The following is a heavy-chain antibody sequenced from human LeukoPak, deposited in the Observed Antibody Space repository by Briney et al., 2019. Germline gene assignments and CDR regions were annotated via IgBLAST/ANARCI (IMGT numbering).Heavy chain of an antibody. CDR1: GFTFDDYA. CDR2: ISWNGGSI. J-gene: IGHJ6*03. Sequence: GRSLRLSCAASGFTFDDYAMHWVRQAPGKGLEWVSGISWNGGSIGYADSVKGRFTISRDNAKNSLYLQMNSLRAEDTALYYCAKGPAAVYYYYYYMDVWGKGTTVTVSS. CDR3: AKGPAAVYYYYYYMDV. V-gene: IGHV3-9*01. D-gene: IGHD2-2*01.